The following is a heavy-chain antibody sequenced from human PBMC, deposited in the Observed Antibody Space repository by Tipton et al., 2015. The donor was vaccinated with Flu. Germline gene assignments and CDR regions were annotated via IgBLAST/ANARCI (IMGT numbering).Heavy chain of an antibody. V-gene: IGHV6-1*01. Sequence: GLVKPSQTLSLTCAISGDSVSNNSGAWNWIRQSPTRGLEWLGRTYYRSKWYNDYAVSVKRRISFNPDTTKNQISPHLTSVTPEDTAVYYCARDSSGYSFDDWGQGTLVTVSS. D-gene: IGHD3-22*01. J-gene: IGHJ4*02. CDR3: ARDSSGYSFDD. CDR1: GDSVSNNSGA. CDR2: TYYRSKWYN.